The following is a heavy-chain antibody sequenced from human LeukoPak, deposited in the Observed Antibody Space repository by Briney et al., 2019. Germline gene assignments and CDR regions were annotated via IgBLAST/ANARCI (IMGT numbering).Heavy chain of an antibody. J-gene: IGHJ4*02. CDR2: IYYSGST. D-gene: IGHD3-10*01. CDR3: ARGYGSGSYYNSNPLDY. V-gene: IGHV4-34*01. Sequence: SETLSLTCAVYGGSFSGYYWSWIRQPPGKGLEWIGSIYYSGSTYYNPSLKSRVTISVDTSKNQFSLKLSSVTAADTAVYYCARGYGSGSYYNSNPLDYWGQGTLVTVSS. CDR1: GGSFSGYY.